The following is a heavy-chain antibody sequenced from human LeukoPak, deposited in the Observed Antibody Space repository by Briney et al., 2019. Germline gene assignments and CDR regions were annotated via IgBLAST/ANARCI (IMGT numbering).Heavy chain of an antibody. D-gene: IGHD3-16*01. CDR1: GLTFSMPP. Sequence: QSGGSLRLSCAASGLTFSMPPMDWVRQAPGKGLEWVAVISYDGSNKDYADSVKGRFTISRDNTKNTLFLQMNSLRAEDTAVYYCAKEVRGDAFDIWGQGTMVTVSS. CDR3: AKEVRGDAFDI. J-gene: IGHJ3*02. CDR2: ISYDGSNK. V-gene: IGHV3-30*18.